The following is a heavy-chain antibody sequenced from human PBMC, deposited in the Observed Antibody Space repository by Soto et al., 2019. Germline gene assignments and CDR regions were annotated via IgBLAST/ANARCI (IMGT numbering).Heavy chain of an antibody. CDR3: ARGYFDWLFPGSYYYYYYMDV. D-gene: IGHD3-9*01. J-gene: IGHJ6*03. V-gene: IGHV1-18*01. CDR1: GYTFTSYG. CDR2: ISAYNGNT. Sequence: ASVKVSCKASGYTFTSYGISWVRQAPGQGLEWMGWISAYNGNTNYAQKLQGRVTMTTDTSTSTAYMELRSLRSDDTAVYYCARGYFDWLFPGSYYYYYYMDVWGKGTTVTVSS.